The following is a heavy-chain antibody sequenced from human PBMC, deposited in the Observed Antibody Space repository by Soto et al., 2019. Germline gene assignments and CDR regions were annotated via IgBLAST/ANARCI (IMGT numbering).Heavy chain of an antibody. CDR3: ARVTMVRGVHNWFDP. D-gene: IGHD3-10*01. CDR1: GGTFSTYA. CDR2: IIPIFGAA. V-gene: IGHV1-69*01. Sequence: QVQLVQSGAEVKKPGSSVKVSCKASGGTFSTYAINWVRQAPGQGLEWMGGIIPIFGAANYAQKFQGRVTITADESTSTAYMELGSLRSEDTAVYYCARVTMVRGVHNWFDPGGQGTLVTVSS. J-gene: IGHJ5*02.